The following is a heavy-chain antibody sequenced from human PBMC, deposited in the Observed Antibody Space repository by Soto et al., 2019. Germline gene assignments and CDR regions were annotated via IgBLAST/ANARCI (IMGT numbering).Heavy chain of an antibody. Sequence: QVQLVQSGAEVKKPGSSVKVSCKASGGTFSSYAISWVRQAPGQGLEWRGGIIPIFGTANYAQKFQGRVTITADESTSTAYMELSSLRSEDTAVYYCARGLGQLWLRGGYYFDYWGQGTLVTVSS. CDR1: GGTFSSYA. CDR3: ARGLGQLWLRGGYYFDY. D-gene: IGHD5-18*01. V-gene: IGHV1-69*01. CDR2: IIPIFGTA. J-gene: IGHJ4*02.